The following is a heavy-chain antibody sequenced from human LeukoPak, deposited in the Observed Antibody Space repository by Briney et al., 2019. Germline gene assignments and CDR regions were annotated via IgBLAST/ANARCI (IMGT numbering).Heavy chain of an antibody. V-gene: IGHV4-61*02. CDR3: AREIDYGGNSDY. Sequence: PSQTLSLTCTVSGGSISSGSYYWSWIRQLAGKGLEWIGRIDTSGSTNYNPSLKSRVSISVDTSKNQFSPKLSSVTAADTAVYYCAREIDYGGNSDYWGQGTLVTVSS. CDR1: GGSISSGSYY. J-gene: IGHJ4*02. CDR2: IDTSGST. D-gene: IGHD4-23*01.